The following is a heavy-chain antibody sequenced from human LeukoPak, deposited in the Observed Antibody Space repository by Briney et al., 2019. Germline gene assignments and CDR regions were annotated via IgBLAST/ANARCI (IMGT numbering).Heavy chain of an antibody. CDR1: GGSFSGYY. CDR2: INHSGST. V-gene: IGHV4-34*01. Sequence: SETLSLTCAVYGGSFSGYYWSWIRQPPGKGQEWIGEINHSGSTNYNPSLKSRVTISVDTSKNQFSLKLSSVTAADTAVYYCARFQGRGYSYGLNLDYWGQGTLVTVSS. J-gene: IGHJ4*02. CDR3: ARFQGRGYSYGLNLDY. D-gene: IGHD5-18*01.